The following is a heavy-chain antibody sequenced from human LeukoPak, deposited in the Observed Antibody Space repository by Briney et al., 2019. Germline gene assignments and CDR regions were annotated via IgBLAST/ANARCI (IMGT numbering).Heavy chain of an antibody. D-gene: IGHD6-13*01. J-gene: IGHJ4*02. Sequence: GGSLRLSCAASGFTFSSYGMHWVRQAPGKGLEGVAFIRYDGSNKYYADSVKGRFTIPRDNSKNTLYLQMNSLRAEDTAVYYCAKDSSSLQGGFDYWGQGTLVTVSS. CDR1: GFTFSSYG. CDR3: AKDSSSLQGGFDY. CDR2: IRYDGSNK. V-gene: IGHV3-30*02.